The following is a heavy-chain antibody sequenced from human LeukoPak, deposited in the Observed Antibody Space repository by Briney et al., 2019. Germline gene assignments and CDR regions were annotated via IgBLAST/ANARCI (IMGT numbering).Heavy chain of an antibody. CDR1: GGSFSGYY. D-gene: IGHD5-24*01. V-gene: IGHV4-34*01. CDR2: INYSGST. Sequence: SETLSLTCAVYGGSFSGYYWSWIRQPPGKGLEWIGEINYSGSTNYNPSLESRVTMSVDTSKNQFSLKLSSVTAADTAVYYCSRGRRDGYTGPWYFDLWGRGTLVTVSS. CDR3: SRGRRDGYTGPWYFDL. J-gene: IGHJ2*01.